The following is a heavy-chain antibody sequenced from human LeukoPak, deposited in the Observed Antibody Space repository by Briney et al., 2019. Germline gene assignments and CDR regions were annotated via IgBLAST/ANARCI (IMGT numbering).Heavy chain of an antibody. CDR2: IYHSGST. CDR3: ARMDTAMLFDY. V-gene: IGHV4-30-2*01. D-gene: IGHD5-18*01. J-gene: IGHJ4*02. Sequence: SETLSLTYAVSGGSISSGGYSWSWIRQPPGKGLEWIGYIYHSGSTYYNPSLKSRVTISVDRSKNQFSLKLTSVTAADTAVYYCARMDTAMLFDYWGQGTLVTVSS. CDR1: GGSISSGGYS.